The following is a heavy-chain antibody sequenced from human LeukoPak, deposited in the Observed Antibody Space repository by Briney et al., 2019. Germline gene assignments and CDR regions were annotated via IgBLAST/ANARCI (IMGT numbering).Heavy chain of an antibody. CDR2: IPHDGSNA. CDR1: GFTFTRNC. J-gene: IGHJ5*02. V-gene: IGHV3-30-3*01. CDR3: ATGSDFYYAS. D-gene: IGHD3-3*01. Sequence: GGSLRLSCVASGFTFTRNCMHWVRQAPGRGLEWVAAIPHDGSNAYYADSVRGRFTISRDDSKNTQYLQMNSLRIEDSAVYYCATGSDFYYASWGQGTLVTVSS.